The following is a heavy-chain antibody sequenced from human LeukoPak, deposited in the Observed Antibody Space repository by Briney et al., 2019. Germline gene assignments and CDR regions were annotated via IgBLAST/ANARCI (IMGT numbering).Heavy chain of an antibody. J-gene: IGHJ6*03. V-gene: IGHV3-48*01. CDR3: ASTYDFWSGYDYYYYMDV. D-gene: IGHD3-3*01. CDR1: GFTFSSYS. CDR2: ISSSSSTT. Sequence: GGSLRLSCEASGFTFSSYSMYWVRQAPGEGLEWISYISSSSSTTHYADSVKGRFTISRGDAKYSLYLQMNSLRAEDTAVYYCASTYDFWSGYDYYYYMDVWGKGTSVTVSS.